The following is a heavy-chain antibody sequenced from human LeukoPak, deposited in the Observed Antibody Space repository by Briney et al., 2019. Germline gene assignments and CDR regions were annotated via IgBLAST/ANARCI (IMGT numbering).Heavy chain of an antibody. CDR2: IWFDGSNK. CDR3: AKEGYYYDSSGYNYYYGMDV. D-gene: IGHD3-22*01. V-gene: IGHV3-30*02. Sequence: GGSLRLSCAASGFTFSTYGMHWVRQAPGKGLEWVAVIWFDGSNKYYSDSVKGRFTISRDNSKSTLYLQMNSLRAEDTAVYYCAKEGYYYDSSGYNYYYGMDVWGQGTTVTVSS. CDR1: GFTFSTYG. J-gene: IGHJ6*02.